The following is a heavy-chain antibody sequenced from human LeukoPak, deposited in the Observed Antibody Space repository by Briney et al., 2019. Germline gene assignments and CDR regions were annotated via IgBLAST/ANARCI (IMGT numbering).Heavy chain of an antibody. Sequence: PGASVKVSCKASGYTFTSYDINWVRQATGRGLEWMGWMNPNSGNTGYAQKFQGRVTMTRNTSISTAYMELSSLRSEDTAVYYCARRRAKLMVRGGYYYMDVWGKGTTVTVSS. D-gene: IGHD3-10*01. CDR1: GYTFTSYD. CDR2: MNPNSGNT. CDR3: ARRRAKLMVRGGYYYMDV. J-gene: IGHJ6*03. V-gene: IGHV1-8*01.